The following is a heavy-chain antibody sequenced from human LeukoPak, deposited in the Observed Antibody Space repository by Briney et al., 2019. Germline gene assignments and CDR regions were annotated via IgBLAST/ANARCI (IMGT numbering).Heavy chain of an antibody. CDR2: INHSGST. CDR3: ARGVDTAMFYNWFDP. V-gene: IGHV4-34*01. CDR1: GGSFSGYY. D-gene: IGHD5-18*01. J-gene: IGHJ5*02. Sequence: SETLSLTCAVYGGSFSGYYWSWIRQPPGKGLEWIGEINHSGSTNYNPSLKSRVTISVDTSKNQFSLKLSSVTAADTAVYYCARGVDTAMFYNWFDPWGQGTLVTVSS.